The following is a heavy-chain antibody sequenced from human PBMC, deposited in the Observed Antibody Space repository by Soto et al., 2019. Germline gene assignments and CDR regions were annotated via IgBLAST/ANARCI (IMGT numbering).Heavy chain of an antibody. Sequence: QVQLVQSGAEVKKPGASVKVSCKASGYTFTSYDINWVRQATGQGLEWMGWMNPNSGNTGYAQKFQGRVTMTRNTAISKAYKELSRLRSEDTAVYYCARKTAMVRGIITYYYFYGMDVWGQGTTVTVSS. D-gene: IGHD3-10*01. V-gene: IGHV1-8*01. CDR1: GYTFTSYD. CDR3: ARKTAMVRGIITYYYFYGMDV. J-gene: IGHJ6*02. CDR2: MNPNSGNT.